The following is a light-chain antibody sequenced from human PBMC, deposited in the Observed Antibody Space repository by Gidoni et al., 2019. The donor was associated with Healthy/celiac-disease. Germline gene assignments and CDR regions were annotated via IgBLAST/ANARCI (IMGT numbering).Light chain of an antibody. J-gene: IGKJ3*01. CDR3: QQANSTPGT. CDR2: AAS. V-gene: IGKV1-12*01. Sequence: DIQMPPSPSSLSASVGDRVTITCRASQGISSWLDWYQQKPGKAPKLLIYAASSLQSGVPSRFSGSGSGTDFTLTISSLQPEDFATYYCQQANSTPGTFGHGTKVDIK. CDR1: QGISSW.